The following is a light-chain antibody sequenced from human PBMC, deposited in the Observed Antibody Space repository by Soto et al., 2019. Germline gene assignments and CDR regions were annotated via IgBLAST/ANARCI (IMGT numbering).Light chain of an antibody. J-gene: IGKJ1*01. CDR3: QQYGSSGT. CDR2: GAS. Sequence: EIVLTQSPGTLSLSPGQRAPVSCRASQSLSSSYLAWYQQKPGQAPRLLIYGASNRATGIPDRFSGSGSGTDFTLTISRLEPEDFAVYYCQQYGSSGTFGQGTKVDIK. V-gene: IGKV3-20*01. CDR1: QSLSSSY.